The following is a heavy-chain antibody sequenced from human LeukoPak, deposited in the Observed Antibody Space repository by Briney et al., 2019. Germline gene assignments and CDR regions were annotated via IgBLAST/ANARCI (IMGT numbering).Heavy chain of an antibody. CDR3: AKDVTFYYYYYMDV. Sequence: GGSLRLSCAASGFTVSSNYMTWVRQAPGKGLEWVSAISGSGGSTYYADSVKGRFTISRDNSKNTLYLQMNSLRAEDTAVYYCAKDVTFYYYYYMDVWGKGTTVTISS. CDR1: GFTVSSNY. D-gene: IGHD5-18*01. CDR2: ISGSGGST. V-gene: IGHV3-23*01. J-gene: IGHJ6*03.